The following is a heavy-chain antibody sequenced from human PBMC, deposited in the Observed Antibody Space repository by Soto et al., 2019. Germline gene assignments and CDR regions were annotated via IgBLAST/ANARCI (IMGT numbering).Heavy chain of an antibody. Sequence: GGSLRLSCAASGFTFSSYAMSWVRQAPGKGLEWVSAISGSGGSTYYADSVKGRFTISRDNSKNTLYLQMNSLRAEDTAVYYCAKWMVRGVTSYYYYMDVWGKGTTVTVSS. CDR2: ISGSGGST. J-gene: IGHJ6*03. CDR3: AKWMVRGVTSYYYYMDV. CDR1: GFTFSSYA. V-gene: IGHV3-23*01. D-gene: IGHD3-10*01.